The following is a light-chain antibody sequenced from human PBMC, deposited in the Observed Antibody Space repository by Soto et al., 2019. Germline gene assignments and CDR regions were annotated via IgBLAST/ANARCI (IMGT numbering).Light chain of an antibody. J-gene: IGKJ5*01. CDR1: QSVSNN. V-gene: IGKV3-15*01. CDR3: QQYNDWPPVIT. CDR2: GAT. Sequence: EIVMTQSPATLSVSPGERATLSCRASQSVSNNLAWYQEKPGQAPRLLIHGATTRATGIPARFSGSGSGTEFTLTISSLQSEDFAVYYCQQYNDWPPVITFGQGTRLEIK.